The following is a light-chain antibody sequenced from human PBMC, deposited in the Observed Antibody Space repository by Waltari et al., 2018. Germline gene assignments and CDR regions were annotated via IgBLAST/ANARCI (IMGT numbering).Light chain of an antibody. CDR1: SCSGSSASY. V-gene: IGLV8-61*01. CDR3: LLYMGSGIWV. CDR2: KTN. Sequence: QTVVTQEPSLCVSPGGQVTRTWAFSSCSGSSASYASWYQQTPGQAPRTLVYKTNTRSSGVPDRFSGSILGNKAALTITGAQADDESDYYCLLYMGSGIWVFGGGTKLTVL. J-gene: IGLJ3*02.